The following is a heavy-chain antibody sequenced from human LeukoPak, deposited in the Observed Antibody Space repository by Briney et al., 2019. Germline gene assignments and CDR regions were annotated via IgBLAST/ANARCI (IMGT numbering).Heavy chain of an antibody. CDR2: IYSGGST. D-gene: IGHD4-17*01. CDR1: GFTVSSNY. J-gene: IGHJ4*02. V-gene: IGHV3-66*01. CDR3: ARSTDTTRDY. Sequence: GGSLRLSCAASGFTVSSNYMSWVRQAPGKGLEWVSVIYSGGSTYYADSVKGRFTISRDNSKNTLYLQMNSLRAEDTAVDYCARSTDTTRDYWGQGTLVTVSS.